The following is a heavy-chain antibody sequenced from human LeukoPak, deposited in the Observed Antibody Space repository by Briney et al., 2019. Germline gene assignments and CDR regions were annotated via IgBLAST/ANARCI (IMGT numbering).Heavy chain of an antibody. V-gene: IGHV4-59*08. J-gene: IGHJ4*02. CDR2: IYYSGST. CDR3: ERHDPIRYSSGWYESFDY. Sequence: SETLSLTCTVSGGSISSYYWSWIRQPPGKGLEWIGYIYYSGSTNYNPSLKSRVTISVDTSKNQFSLKLSSVTAADTAVYYCERHDPIRYSSGWYESFDYWGQGTLVTVSS. CDR1: GGSISSYY. D-gene: IGHD6-19*01.